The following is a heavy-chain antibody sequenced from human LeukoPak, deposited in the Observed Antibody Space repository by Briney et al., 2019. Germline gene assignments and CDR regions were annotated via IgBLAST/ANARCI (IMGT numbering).Heavy chain of an antibody. CDR1: GGTFSSYA. Sequence: GASVKVSCKASGGTFSSYAISWVRQAPGQGLEWMGRIIPIFGTANYAQKFQGRVTITTDKSTSTAYMELSSLRSEDTAVYYCARQVGATTGAFDIWGQGTMVTVSS. D-gene: IGHD1-26*01. CDR3: ARQVGATTGAFDI. J-gene: IGHJ3*02. V-gene: IGHV1-69*05. CDR2: IIPIFGTA.